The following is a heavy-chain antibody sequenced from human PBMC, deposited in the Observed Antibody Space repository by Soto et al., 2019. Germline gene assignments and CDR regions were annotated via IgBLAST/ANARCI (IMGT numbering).Heavy chain of an antibody. CDR1: GFSFGTSG. Sequence: SLGLSGEASGFSFGTSGVHWVRQAPGKGLEWVSGIWLDGSERYYSDSVKGRFTISRDNSKNTLFLQMNSLRVEDTAVYFCARDASGTTSFLASWGQGTLVTVSS. CDR3: ARDASGTTSFLAS. CDR2: IWLDGSER. J-gene: IGHJ5*01. V-gene: IGHV3-33*01. D-gene: IGHD1-1*01.